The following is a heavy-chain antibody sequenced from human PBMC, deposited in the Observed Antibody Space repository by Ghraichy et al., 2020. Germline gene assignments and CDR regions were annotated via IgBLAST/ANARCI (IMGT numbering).Heavy chain of an antibody. J-gene: IGHJ4*02. D-gene: IGHD6-13*01. V-gene: IGHV3-11*04. Sequence: GGSLRLSCAASGFTFSDYYMSWIRQAPGKGLEWVSYISSSGSTIYYADSVKGRFTISRDNAKNSLYLQMNSLRAEDTAVYYCARDSSSVWAYSSSWYRPLVGLFDYWGQGTLVTVSS. CDR1: GFTFSDYY. CDR2: ISSSGSTI. CDR3: ARDSSSVWAYSSSWYRPLVGLFDY.